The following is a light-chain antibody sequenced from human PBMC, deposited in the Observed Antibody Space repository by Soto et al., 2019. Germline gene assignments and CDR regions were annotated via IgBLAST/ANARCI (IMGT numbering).Light chain of an antibody. CDR2: ATS. CDR1: QGIAPY. CDR3: QKYNSAPLT. J-gene: IGKJ4*01. Sequence: DVQMTQSASSLSAFVGDRVTITCRASQGIAPYLAWFQQKPGKVPKLLIYATSTLQSGVPSRFSGSGSGTEFTLTVTSLQPADVGTYYCQKYNSAPLTFGGGTKVEIK. V-gene: IGKV1-27*01.